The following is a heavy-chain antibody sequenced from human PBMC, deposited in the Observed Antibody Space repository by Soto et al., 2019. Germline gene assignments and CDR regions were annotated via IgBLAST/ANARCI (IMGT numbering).Heavy chain of an antibody. D-gene: IGHD5-12*01. CDR1: GYSFTSYW. J-gene: IGHJ6*02. CDR2: IYPGDSDT. CDR3: ARRGVDIVATNYYYYGMDV. V-gene: IGHV5-51*01. Sequence: ASLKISGKGSGYSFTSYWIGWVRQMPGKGLEWMGIIYPGDSDTRYSPSFQGQVTISADKYISTAYLQWSSLKASDTAMYYCARRGVDIVATNYYYYGMDVWGQGTTVTVSS.